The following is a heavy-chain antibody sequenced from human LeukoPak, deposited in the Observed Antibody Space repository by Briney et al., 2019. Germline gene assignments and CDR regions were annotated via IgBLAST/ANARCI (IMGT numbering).Heavy chain of an antibody. CDR2: ISSSDSPI. CDR3: ARCEWLYYHYYMDV. J-gene: IGHJ6*03. D-gene: IGHD5-12*01. Sequence: PGGSLRLSCAASGFTFGDYYMSWIRQAPGKGLEWVSYISSSDSPIYYADSVKGRFTISRDNAKNSLFLQMNSLGAEDTAVYYCARCEWLYYHYYMDVWGKGTTVTVSS. V-gene: IGHV3-11*04. CDR1: GFTFGDYY.